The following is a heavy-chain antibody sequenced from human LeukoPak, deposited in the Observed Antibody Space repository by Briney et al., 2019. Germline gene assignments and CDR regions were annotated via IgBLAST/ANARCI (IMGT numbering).Heavy chain of an antibody. V-gene: IGHV4-59*08. CDR2: CESSGST. D-gene: IGHD6-19*01. Sequence: TSETLSLTCTVSVDSISSYYWSWIRQPPGKGLEWIGYCESSGSTNYNPSLKSRLTISEDMSKSQFSLKMSSVADADTAVYYCARQMSGSSGLDYWGQGTLVTVSS. CDR3: ARQMSGSSGLDY. CDR1: VDSISSYY. J-gene: IGHJ4*02.